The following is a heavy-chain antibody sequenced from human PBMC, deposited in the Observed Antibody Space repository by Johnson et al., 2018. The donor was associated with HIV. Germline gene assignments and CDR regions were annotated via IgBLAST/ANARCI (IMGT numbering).Heavy chain of an antibody. CDR3: AITSGTDAFDF. D-gene: IGHD1-1*01. V-gene: IGHV3-30*03. CDR2: ISADGSNK. J-gene: IGHJ3*01. CDR1: GFTFSNYA. Sequence: VQLLESGGGLVQPGGSLRLSCAASGFTFSNYAMHWVLQAPGKGLEWVAVISADGSNKYYADSVKGRFTIARDSSKNTLHLQMNSLRAEDTAIYYCAITSGTDAFDFWGRGTMVTVSS.